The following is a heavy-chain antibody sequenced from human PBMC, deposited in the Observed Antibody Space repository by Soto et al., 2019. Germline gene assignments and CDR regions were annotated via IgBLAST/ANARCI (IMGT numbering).Heavy chain of an antibody. CDR2: ISSSSSYI. CDR3: ARGRTTVTDHAYYYYGMDV. J-gene: IGHJ6*02. D-gene: IGHD4-17*01. Sequence: GGSLRLSCAASGFTFSSYSMNWVRQAPGKGLEWVSSISSSSSYIYYADSVKGRFTISRDNAKNSLYLQMNSLRAEDTAVYYCARGRTTVTDHAYYYYGMDVWGPGTTVTVCS. CDR1: GFTFSSYS. V-gene: IGHV3-21*01.